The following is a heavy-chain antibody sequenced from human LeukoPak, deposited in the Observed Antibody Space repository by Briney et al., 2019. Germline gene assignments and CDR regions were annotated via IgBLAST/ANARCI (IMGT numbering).Heavy chain of an antibody. CDR2: IYYSGST. J-gene: IGHJ4*02. Sequence: SETLSLTCTVSSGSISSSSYYWGWIRQPPGKGLEWIGSIYYSGSTYYNPSLKSRVSISKDASKNQFSLKVSSVTAADTAVYYCARIKKVDTSIDYWGQGTLATVSS. CDR3: ARIKKVDTSIDY. V-gene: IGHV4-39*01. CDR1: SGSISSSSYY. D-gene: IGHD5-18*01.